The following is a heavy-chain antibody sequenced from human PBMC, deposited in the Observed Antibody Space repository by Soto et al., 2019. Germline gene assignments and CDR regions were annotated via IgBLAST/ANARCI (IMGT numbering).Heavy chain of an antibody. J-gene: IGHJ6*02. CDR1: GFTFSMYS. CDR3: ARDHLILPAHDFFYGSNV. CDR2: IPQDGVDG. D-gene: IGHD2-21*02. V-gene: IGHV3-7*03. Sequence: GGSLRLSCEVSGFTFSMYSMSWVRQSPGKGLEWVAKIPQDGVDGHYADSVKGRFIISRDNDKNSLHLQLNNLRAEDTAVYYCARDHLILPAHDFFYGSNVWGRGATVTVSS.